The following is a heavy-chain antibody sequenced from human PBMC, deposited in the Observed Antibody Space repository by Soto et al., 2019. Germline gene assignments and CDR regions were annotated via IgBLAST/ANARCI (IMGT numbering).Heavy chain of an antibody. D-gene: IGHD2-15*01. Sequence: QVQLVQSGTEVKKPGSSVKVSCTASGGSLSTNPISWVRQAPGQGLEWMGGTGSGTGPGNHAQKFQGRLTGTADKSTGTVYMELTNLSSEDTAVYYCARRDSGGFYRFFDSWGQGTGVNVSS. V-gene: IGHV1-69*06. J-gene: IGHJ4*02. CDR2: TGSGTGPG. CDR1: GGSLSTNP. CDR3: ARRDSGGFYRFFDS.